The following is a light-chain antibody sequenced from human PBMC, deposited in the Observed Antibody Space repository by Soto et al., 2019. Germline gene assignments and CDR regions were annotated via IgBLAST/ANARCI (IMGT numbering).Light chain of an antibody. CDR3: QQYGSSPLT. Sequence: EIVLTQSPGTLSLSPGKRASLSCRASQDVSNSYLAWYQQKPGQAPRLLIYGASSRATGIPDRFSGGGSGTDFTLAISRLEPEDFAVYYCQQYGSSPLTFGGGTKVDIK. CDR2: GAS. V-gene: IGKV3-20*01. CDR1: QDVSNSY. J-gene: IGKJ4*01.